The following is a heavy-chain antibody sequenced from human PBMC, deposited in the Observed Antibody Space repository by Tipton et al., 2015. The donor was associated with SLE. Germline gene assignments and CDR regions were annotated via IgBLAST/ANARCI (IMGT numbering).Heavy chain of an antibody. D-gene: IGHD6-13*01. CDR3: ARGGIAAAGKGLDY. Sequence: SLRLSCAASGFTFSSCDMHWVRQATGKGLEWVSAIGTAGDTYYPGSVKGRFTISRENAKNSLYLQMNSLRAGDTAVYYCARGGIAAAGKGLDYWGQGTLVTVSS. CDR1: GFTFSSCD. J-gene: IGHJ4*02. CDR2: IGTAGDT. V-gene: IGHV3-13*01.